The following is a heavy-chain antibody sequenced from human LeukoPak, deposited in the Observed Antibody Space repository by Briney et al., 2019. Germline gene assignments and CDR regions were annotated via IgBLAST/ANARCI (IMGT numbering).Heavy chain of an antibody. CDR2: IIPILGIA. Sequence: SVKVSCKASGGTFSSYAISWVRQAPGQGLEWMGRIIPILGIANYAQKFQGRVTITADKSTSTAYMELRSLRSDDTAVYYCARTTGISPNDYWGQGTLVTVSS. V-gene: IGHV1-69*04. D-gene: IGHD1-1*01. CDR1: GGTFSSYA. J-gene: IGHJ4*02. CDR3: ARTTGISPNDY.